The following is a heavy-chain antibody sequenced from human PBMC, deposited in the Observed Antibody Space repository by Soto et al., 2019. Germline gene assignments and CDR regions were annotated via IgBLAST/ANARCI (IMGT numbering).Heavy chain of an antibody. J-gene: IGHJ4*02. CDR3: AKSDCSGGSCYFPFDC. CDR2: ISGSGGRT. V-gene: IGHV3-23*01. CDR1: GCTFSNYG. Sequence: GGSLRLSCAASGCTFSNYGMSWVREAPGKGLEWVTSISGSGGRTYYADSVKGRFTISRDNSKKTLYLQKDSLRAEDTAFYYCAKSDCSGGSCYFPFDCWGQGTMGAVYS. D-gene: IGHD2-15*01.